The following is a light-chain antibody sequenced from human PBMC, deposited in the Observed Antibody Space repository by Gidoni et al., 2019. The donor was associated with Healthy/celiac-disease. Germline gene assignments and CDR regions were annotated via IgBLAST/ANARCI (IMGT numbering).Light chain of an antibody. CDR3: AAWDDSLNNYV. J-gene: IGLJ1*01. CDR1: RSNIGSNY. V-gene: IGLV1-47*01. Sequence: QSVLTQPPSASGTPGQRVTISCSGSRSNIGSNYVYWYQQLPGTAPKLLIYRNNQRPSGVPDRFSGSKSGTSASLAISGLRSEDEADYYCAAWDDSLNNYVFGTGTKVTVL. CDR2: RNN.